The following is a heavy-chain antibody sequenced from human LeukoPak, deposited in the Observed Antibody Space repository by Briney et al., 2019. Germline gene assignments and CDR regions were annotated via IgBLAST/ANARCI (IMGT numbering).Heavy chain of an antibody. V-gene: IGHV3-23*01. CDR1: GFTFSSYA. CDR2: ISGSGGST. Sequence: QPGGSLRLSCAASGFTFSSYAMSWVRQAPGKGLEWVSAISGSGGSTYCADSVKGRFTISRDNSENTVYLQLNSLRAEDTALYYCARPLAVDPNGSGYYYSDAFNIWGQGTMVTVSS. J-gene: IGHJ3*02. D-gene: IGHD3-22*01. CDR3: ARPLAVDPNGSGYYYSDAFNI.